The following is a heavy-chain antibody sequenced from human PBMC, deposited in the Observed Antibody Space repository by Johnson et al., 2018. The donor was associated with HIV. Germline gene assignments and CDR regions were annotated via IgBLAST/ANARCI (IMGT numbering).Heavy chain of an antibody. Sequence: VQLVESGGGLVQPGGSLRLSCAGSGFTFSDYWMKWVRQAPGKGLVWVAKIKQDGSETYYVDSVKGRFTISRANAKNLLFLQMNSLRAEDTAVYYCGFDIWGQGTMVTVSS. CDR1: GFTFSDYW. CDR3: GFDI. CDR2: IKQDGSET. J-gene: IGHJ3*02. V-gene: IGHV3-7*05.